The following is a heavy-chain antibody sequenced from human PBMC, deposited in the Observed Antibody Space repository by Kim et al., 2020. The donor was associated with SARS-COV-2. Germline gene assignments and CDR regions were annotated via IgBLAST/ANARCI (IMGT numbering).Heavy chain of an antibody. J-gene: IGHJ6*02. CDR2: INHSGST. D-gene: IGHD3-10*01. CDR1: GGSFSGYY. CDR3: SRGWPGSMDV. V-gene: IGHV4-34*01. Sequence: SETLSLTCAVYGGSFSGYYWSWIRQPPGKGLEWIGEINHSGSTNYNPSLKSRVSISVDTSKNQFSLKLSSVTAADTAVYYCSRGWPGSMDVWGQGTTVTV.